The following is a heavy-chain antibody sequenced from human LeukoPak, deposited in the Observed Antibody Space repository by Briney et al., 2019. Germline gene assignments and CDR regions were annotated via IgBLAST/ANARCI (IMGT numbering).Heavy chain of an antibody. CDR2: IYVTGT. V-gene: IGHV4-59*08. CDR3: ARHIGGGIEDMDV. J-gene: IGHJ6*03. CDR1: GGSIGTYY. Sequence: PSETLSLTCTVSGGSIGTYYWSWIRQSPGKGLEWIGYIYVTGTRYNPYLQSRVAISVDRSRNQFFLKMSSVTAADTAVYYCARHIGGGIEDMDVWGKGTKVIVSS. D-gene: IGHD3-16*02.